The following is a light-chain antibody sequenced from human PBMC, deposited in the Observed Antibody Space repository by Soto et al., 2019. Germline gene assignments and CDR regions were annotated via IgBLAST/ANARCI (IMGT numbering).Light chain of an antibody. CDR1: QSISAS. CDR3: QQSYNIPFT. CDR2: GAS. V-gene: IGKV1-39*01. J-gene: IGKJ3*01. Sequence: DIQMTQSPSSLSVSVGDRVTITCRASQSISASLNWFQKKPGKSPQLLIYGASDLQSGVPSRFSGSGSGTDFTLTISSLQPEDFASYFCQQSYNIPFTFGPGTRVDI.